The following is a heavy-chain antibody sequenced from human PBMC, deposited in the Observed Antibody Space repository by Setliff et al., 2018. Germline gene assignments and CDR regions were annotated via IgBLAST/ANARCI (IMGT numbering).Heavy chain of an antibody. V-gene: IGHV1-24*01. CDR2: FDPEDGET. J-gene: IGHJ3*02. CDR1: GYTLTELS. D-gene: IGHD3-10*01. CDR3: ATGVLLWFGELGNAFDI. Sequence: VASVKVSCKVSGYTLTELSMHWVRQAPGKGLEWMGGFDPEDGETIYAQKFQGGVTMTEDTSTDTAYMELSSLRSEDTAVYYCATGVLLWFGELGNAFDIWGQGTMVTVSS.